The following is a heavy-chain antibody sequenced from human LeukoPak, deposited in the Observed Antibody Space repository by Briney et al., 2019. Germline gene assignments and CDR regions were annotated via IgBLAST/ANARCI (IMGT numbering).Heavy chain of an antibody. CDR1: GFTFSSYG. Sequence: GGSLRLSCAASGFTFSSYGMQWVRQAPGKGLEWVANIKQDGSEKYYVDSVKGRFTISRDNAKNSLYLQMNSLRAEDTAVYYCARDWPYYYDSSGYYPLFDYWGQGTLVTVSS. CDR3: ARDWPYYYDSSGYYPLFDY. V-gene: IGHV3-7*01. J-gene: IGHJ4*02. CDR2: IKQDGSEK. D-gene: IGHD3-22*01.